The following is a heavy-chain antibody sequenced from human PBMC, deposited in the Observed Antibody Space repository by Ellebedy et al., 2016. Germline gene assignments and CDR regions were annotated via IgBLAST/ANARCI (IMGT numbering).Heavy chain of an antibody. V-gene: IGHV1-69*13. J-gene: IGHJ4*02. CDR2: IILISGTT. D-gene: IGHD2-2*01. CDR1: GGTFSSYT. CDR3: ARVGCSSPSCPDFDF. Sequence: SVKVSCXALGGTFSSYTITWVRQAPGQGLEWMGGIILISGTTNYAQKFQGRLTITADESTRTAYMELNSLRSEDTAVYYCARVGCSSPSCPDFDFWGRGTLVTVSP.